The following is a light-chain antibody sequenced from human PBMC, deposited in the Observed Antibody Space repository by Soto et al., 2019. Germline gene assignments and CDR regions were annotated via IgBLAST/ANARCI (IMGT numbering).Light chain of an antibody. V-gene: IGLV2-14*03. J-gene: IGLJ2*01. CDR2: EVS. CDR3: SSFTNTTTLVL. CDR1: SSDIGGFNY. Sequence: QPVLTQPASVSGSPGQSITISCNGTSSDIGGFNYVSWYQQHPGKAPTLIIYEVSNRPSGISHRFSGSKSGDTASLTISGLQAEDEADYYCSSFTNTTTLVLFGGGTKLTV.